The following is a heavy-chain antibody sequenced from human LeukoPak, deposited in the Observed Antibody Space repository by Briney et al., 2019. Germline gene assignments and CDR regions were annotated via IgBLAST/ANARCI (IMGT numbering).Heavy chain of an antibody. CDR1: GYALKTYW. CDR3: ARRGDGLFWFDP. V-gene: IGHV5-51*01. D-gene: IGHD3-10*01. J-gene: IGHJ5*02. Sequence: GESLKISCKGSGYALKTYWIGWVRQMPGKGLEWMGTIYPGDSDTRYSPSFQGQVTISADKSISTAYLQWNSLKASDTAIYYCARRGDGLFWFDPWGQGTMVTVSS. CDR2: IYPGDSDT.